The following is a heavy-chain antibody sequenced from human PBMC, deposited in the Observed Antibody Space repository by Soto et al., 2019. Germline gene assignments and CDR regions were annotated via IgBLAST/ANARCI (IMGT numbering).Heavy chain of an antibody. CDR3: TRDLNHDTGP. V-gene: IGHV1-69*04. Sequence: SVKVSCKASGYTFTGYYMHWVRQAPGQGLEWMGRIIPILGIANYAQKFQGRVTITADKSTSTAYMELSSLRSEDTALYYCTRDLNHDTGPWGQGTQVTVSS. J-gene: IGHJ5*02. CDR2: IIPILGIA. D-gene: IGHD2-8*02. CDR1: GYTFTGYY.